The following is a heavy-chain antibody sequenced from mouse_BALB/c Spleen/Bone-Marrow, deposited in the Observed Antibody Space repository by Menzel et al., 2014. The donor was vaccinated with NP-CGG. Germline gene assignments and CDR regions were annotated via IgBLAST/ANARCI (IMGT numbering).Heavy chain of an antibody. J-gene: IGHJ4*01. V-gene: IGHV1-80*01. D-gene: IGHD1-1*01. Sequence: QVQLKESGAELVRPGSSVKISGKASGYAFSSYWMNWVKQRPGQGLEWIGQIYPGDGDTNYNGKFKGKATLTADKSSSTAYMQLSSLTSEDSAVYFWARWITTVVAPYVMDYWGQGTSVTVSS. CDR1: GYAFSSYW. CDR2: IYPGDGDT. CDR3: ARWITTVVAPYVMDY.